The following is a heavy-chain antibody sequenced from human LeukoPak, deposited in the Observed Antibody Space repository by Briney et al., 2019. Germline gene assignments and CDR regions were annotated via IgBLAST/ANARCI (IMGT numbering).Heavy chain of an antibody. V-gene: IGHV3-23*01. CDR3: AKDWSHRHYYYYMDV. Sequence: GGSLRLSCAASGFTFSTYAMSWVRQAQGKGLEWVSGINRGGDDTHYADSVKGRFTISRDNSKNTVYLQMNNLRAEDTALYYCAKDWSHRHYYYYMDVWGKGTTVTVSS. CDR1: GFTFSTYA. J-gene: IGHJ6*03. D-gene: IGHD1-14*01. CDR2: INRGGDDT.